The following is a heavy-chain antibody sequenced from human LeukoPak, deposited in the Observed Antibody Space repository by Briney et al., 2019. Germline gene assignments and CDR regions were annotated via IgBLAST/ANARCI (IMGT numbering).Heavy chain of an antibody. D-gene: IGHD4-17*01. V-gene: IGHV3-15*01. J-gene: IGHJ4*02. Sequence: GGSLRLSCAASGFTFSTYWMHWVRQAPGKGLEWVGHIKSKTDGGTTDYSAPVKGRFTISRDDSKNTLYLQMNSLKTEDTAVYYCTTSFYGDYRYFDYWGQGTLVTVSS. CDR2: IKSKTDGGTT. CDR1: GFTFSTYW. CDR3: TTSFYGDYRYFDY.